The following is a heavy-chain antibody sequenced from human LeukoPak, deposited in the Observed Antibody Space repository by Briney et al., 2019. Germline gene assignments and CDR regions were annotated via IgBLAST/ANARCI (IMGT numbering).Heavy chain of an antibody. J-gene: IGHJ4*02. CDR3: AGSPGDY. CDR1: GYTFTSYD. V-gene: IGHV1-18*01. CDR2: ISAYNGNT. Sequence: GASVKVSCKASGYTFTSYDINWVRQAPGQGLEWMGWISAYNGNTRHAQKFQDRVTMTTDTSTSTAYMELRSLRSDDTAVYYCAGSPGDYWGQGTLVTVSS.